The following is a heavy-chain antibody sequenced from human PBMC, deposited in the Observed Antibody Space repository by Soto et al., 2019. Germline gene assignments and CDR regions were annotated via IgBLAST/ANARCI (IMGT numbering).Heavy chain of an antibody. CDR2: IWYDGSNK. CDR1: KIAFSSYG. V-gene: IGHV3-33*01. Sequence: CAAAKIAFSSYGMHMVSQAPNKGLEWVAVIWYDGSNKYYADSVKGRFTISRDNSKNTLYLQMNSLRAEDTAVYYCARVLAYVSGHYYVMDVWGQGTTVTVSS. D-gene: IGHD3-10*01. CDR3: ARVLAYVSGHYYVMDV. J-gene: IGHJ6*02.